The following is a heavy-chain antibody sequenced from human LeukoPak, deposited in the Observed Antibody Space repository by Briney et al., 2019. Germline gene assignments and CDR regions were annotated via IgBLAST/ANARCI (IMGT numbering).Heavy chain of an antibody. CDR2: INTDGSST. CDR3: ARETEYYFDY. D-gene: IGHD3-10*01. J-gene: IGHJ4*02. Sequence: GGSLRLSCAASGFTFSGYWMHWVRQAPGKGLVWVSRINTDGSSTSYADSVKGRFTISRDNAKNTLYLQMDSLRAEDTAVYYCARETEYYFDYWGQGTLVTVSS. V-gene: IGHV3-74*01. CDR1: GFTFSGYW.